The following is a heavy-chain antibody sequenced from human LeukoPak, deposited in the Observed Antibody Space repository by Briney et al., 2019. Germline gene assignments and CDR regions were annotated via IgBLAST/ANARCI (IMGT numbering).Heavy chain of an antibody. V-gene: IGHV3-23*01. J-gene: IGHJ5*02. CDR1: GFTFSDYY. CDR2: ISSSGSNT. Sequence: GGSLRLSCAASGFTFSDYYMYWIRQAPGKGLEWVSSISSSGSNTYYTDSVKGRFTISRDNSKYTLYLQMNSLRVEDTAVYYCAAGSGSYYRATSWGQGTLVTVSS. CDR3: AAGSGSYYRATS. D-gene: IGHD3-10*01.